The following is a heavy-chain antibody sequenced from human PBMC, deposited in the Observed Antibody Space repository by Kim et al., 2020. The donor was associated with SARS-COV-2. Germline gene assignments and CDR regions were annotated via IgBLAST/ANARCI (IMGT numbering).Heavy chain of an antibody. Sequence: ASVKVSCKASGYTFTSYGISWVRQAPGQGLEWMGWISAYNGNTNYAQKLQGRVTMTTDTSTSTAYMELRSLRSDDTAVYYCARDPIAARQLGYFDLWGRGTLVTVSS. V-gene: IGHV1-18*01. J-gene: IGHJ2*01. CDR1: GYTFTSYG. CDR2: ISAYNGNT. CDR3: ARDPIAARQLGYFDL. D-gene: IGHD6-6*01.